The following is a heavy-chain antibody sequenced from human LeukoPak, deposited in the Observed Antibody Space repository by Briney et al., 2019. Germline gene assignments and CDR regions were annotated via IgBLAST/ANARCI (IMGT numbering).Heavy chain of an antibody. J-gene: IGHJ3*02. D-gene: IGHD5-18*01. CDR1: GGTFSSYA. V-gene: IGHV1-3*01. Sequence: ASVKVSCKASGGTFSSYAMHWVRQAPGQRLEWMGWINAGNGNTKYSQKFQGRVTITRDTSASTAYMELSSLRPEDTAVYYCARRSLDTAMVSDAFDIWGQGTMVTVSS. CDR3: ARRSLDTAMVSDAFDI. CDR2: INAGNGNT.